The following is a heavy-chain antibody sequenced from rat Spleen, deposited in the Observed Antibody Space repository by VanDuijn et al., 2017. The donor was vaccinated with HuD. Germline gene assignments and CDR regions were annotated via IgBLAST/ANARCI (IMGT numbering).Heavy chain of an antibody. V-gene: IGHV5-29*01. Sequence: EVQLVESDGGLVQPGRSLKLSCVASGFTFNNYWMTWIRQAPKKGLEWVATIIYDASRTYYRDSVKGRFTISKDNARSSLYLQMDSLRSEDTATYYCAREGILRTRGYVMDAWGQGASVTVSS. D-gene: IGHD1-6*01. CDR3: AREGILRTRGYVMDA. CDR2: IIYDASRT. J-gene: IGHJ4*01. CDR1: GFTFNNYW.